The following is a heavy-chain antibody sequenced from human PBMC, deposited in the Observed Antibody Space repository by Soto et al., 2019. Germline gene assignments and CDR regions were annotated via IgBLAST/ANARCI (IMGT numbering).Heavy chain of an antibody. J-gene: IGHJ4*02. CDR2: ISAYNGNT. CDR3: ARVITMVRGVIIGNALDY. Sequence: ASVKVSCKASGYTFTSYGISWVRQAPGQGLEWMGWISAYNGNTNYAQKLQGRVTMTTDTSTSTAYMELRSLRSDDTAVYYCARVITMVRGVIIGNALDYWGQGTLVTVSS. V-gene: IGHV1-18*01. D-gene: IGHD3-10*01. CDR1: GYTFTSYG.